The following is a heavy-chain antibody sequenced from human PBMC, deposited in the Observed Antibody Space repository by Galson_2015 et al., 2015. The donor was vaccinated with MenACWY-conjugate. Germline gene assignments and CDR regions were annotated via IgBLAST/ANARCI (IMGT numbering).Heavy chain of an antibody. J-gene: IGHJ6*02. CDR3: GREFYGMDV. CDR2: TYHRSKWFN. CDR1: GDSVSRNSAA. V-gene: IGHV6-1*01. Sequence: CAISGDSVSRNSAAWNWIRQSPSRGLEWLGRTYHRSKWFNEYAASVKSRITINADTSKNQFSLQLNSVPPEDTAVYYCGREFYGMDVWGRGTTVTVSS.